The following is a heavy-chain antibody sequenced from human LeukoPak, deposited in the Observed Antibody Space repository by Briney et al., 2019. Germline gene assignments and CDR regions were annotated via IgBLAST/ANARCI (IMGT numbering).Heavy chain of an antibody. D-gene: IGHD3-10*01. Sequence: GGSLRLSCAASGFTFSSYAMSWVRQAPGKGLEWVSAISGSGGSTYYAASVKGRFTISRDNSKNTLYLQMNSLRAEDTAVYYCAKPHMVRDAFDIWGQGTMVTVSS. CDR3: AKPHMVRDAFDI. V-gene: IGHV3-23*01. J-gene: IGHJ3*02. CDR2: ISGSGGST. CDR1: GFTFSSYA.